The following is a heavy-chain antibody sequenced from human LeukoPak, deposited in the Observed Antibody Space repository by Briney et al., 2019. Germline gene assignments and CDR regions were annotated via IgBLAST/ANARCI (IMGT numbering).Heavy chain of an antibody. CDR3: AKTVGYSKHIFDY. CDR2: ISYDGSNK. Sequence: GSLRLSCAASGFTFSSYGMHWVRQAPGKGLEWVAVISYDGSNKYYADSVKGRFTISRDNSKNTLYLQMNSLRAEDTAVYYCAKTVGYSKHIFDYWGQGTLVTVSS. V-gene: IGHV3-30*18. D-gene: IGHD3-22*01. CDR1: GFTFSSYG. J-gene: IGHJ4*02.